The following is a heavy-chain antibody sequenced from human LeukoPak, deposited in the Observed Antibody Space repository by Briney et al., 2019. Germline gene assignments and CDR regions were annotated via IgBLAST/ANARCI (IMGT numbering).Heavy chain of an antibody. CDR3: AKDLGFVMGYYYDSSGPTSDY. CDR2: ISSSSSYI. CDR1: GFTFSSYS. J-gene: IGHJ4*02. D-gene: IGHD3-22*01. Sequence: GGSLRLSCAASGFTFSSYSMNWARQAPGKGLEWVSSISSSSSYIYYADSVKGRFTISRDNSKNTLYLQMNSLRAEDTAVYYCAKDLGFVMGYYYDSSGPTSDYWGQGTLVTVSS. V-gene: IGHV3-21*04.